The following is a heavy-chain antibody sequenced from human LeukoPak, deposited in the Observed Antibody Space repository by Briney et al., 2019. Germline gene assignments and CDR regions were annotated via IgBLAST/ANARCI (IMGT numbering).Heavy chain of an antibody. J-gene: IGHJ4*02. CDR1: GFTFSSYA. V-gene: IGHV3-23*01. CDR3: AKVIVGRLPPGIYFDY. CDR2: ISGSGGST. Sequence: GGSLRLSCAASGFTFSSYAMSWVRQAPGKGLEWVSAISGSGGSTYYADSVKGRFTISRDNSKNTLYLQMNSLRAEDTAVYYCAKVIVGRLPPGIYFDYWGQGTLVTVSS. D-gene: IGHD1-26*01.